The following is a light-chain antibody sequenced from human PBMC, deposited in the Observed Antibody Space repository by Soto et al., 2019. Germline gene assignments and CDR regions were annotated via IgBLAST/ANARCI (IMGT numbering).Light chain of an antibody. CDR3: SSYTDSSNYV. CDR1: SSDVSNYIY. CDR2: QVT. J-gene: IGLJ1*01. Sequence: QSALTQPASVSGSPGQSITISCTGTSSDVSNYIYVSWYQQQPGKAPKLMIYQVTNRPSGVSNRFSGSRSGNTASLTISGLQAEDEADYYCSSYTDSSNYVFGTGTKLTVL. V-gene: IGLV2-14*01.